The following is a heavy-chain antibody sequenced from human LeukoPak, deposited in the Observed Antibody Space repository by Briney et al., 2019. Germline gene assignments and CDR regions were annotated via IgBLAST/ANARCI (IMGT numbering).Heavy chain of an antibody. Sequence: ASVKVSCKASGYTFTDYFIYWVRQAPGQGLEWMGWINPNIGDASYAQKFQGRVTMTRDRSINTAYMELSRLTSDDTAVYYCARMALDGGDSIGFDSWGQGTLVTVSS. CDR2: INPNIGDA. J-gene: IGHJ5*01. D-gene: IGHD2-21*02. CDR1: GYTFTDYF. CDR3: ARMALDGGDSIGFDS. V-gene: IGHV1-2*02.